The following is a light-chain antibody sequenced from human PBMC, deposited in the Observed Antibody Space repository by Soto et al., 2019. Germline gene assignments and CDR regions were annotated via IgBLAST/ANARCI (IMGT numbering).Light chain of an antibody. J-gene: IGKJ4*01. Sequence: EIVMTQSPANLSVSPGERATLSCRASQSVSSNLAWYQQKPGQAPRLLIYGASTRATGIPARLSGSGSGTDFTLTISSLQSEDFAVYYCQQYNKWPLTFGGGTKVEIK. CDR1: QSVSSN. CDR2: GAS. V-gene: IGKV3-15*01. CDR3: QQYNKWPLT.